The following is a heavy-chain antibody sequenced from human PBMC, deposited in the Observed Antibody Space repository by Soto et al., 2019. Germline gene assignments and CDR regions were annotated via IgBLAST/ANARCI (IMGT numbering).Heavy chain of an antibody. J-gene: IGHJ5*02. V-gene: IGHV3-30*03. CDR2: ISHDGNYQ. D-gene: IGHD3-10*01. CDR1: EFTFSNYG. CDR3: ARERPVLLWFRTNWFDP. Sequence: PGGSLRLSCAASEFTFSNYGIHWVRQAPGKGLEWVAAISHDGNYQNYVDSVKGRFTISRDNSKNMLYLQMNSLRAEDTAVYYCARERPVLLWFRTNWFDPWGQGTLVTVSS.